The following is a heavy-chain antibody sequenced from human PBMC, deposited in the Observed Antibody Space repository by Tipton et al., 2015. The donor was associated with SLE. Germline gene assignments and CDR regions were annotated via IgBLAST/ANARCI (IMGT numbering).Heavy chain of an antibody. Sequence: TLSLTCAVYGGSFSGYYWTWIRQPPGKGLEWIGEINHSGSTNYNPSLKSRVTMPVDTSNNQFSLRLSSVTAADTAVYYCARSSVATVGWYFDLWGRGTLVSVSS. J-gene: IGHJ2*01. CDR3: ARSSVATVGWYFDL. CDR1: GGSFSGYY. D-gene: IGHD5-12*01. V-gene: IGHV4-34*01. CDR2: INHSGST.